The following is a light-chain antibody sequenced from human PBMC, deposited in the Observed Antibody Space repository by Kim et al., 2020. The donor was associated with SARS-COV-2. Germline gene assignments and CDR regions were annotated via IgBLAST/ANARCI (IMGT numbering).Light chain of an antibody. Sequence: ALGQTVRIACQGDSLRPFPASWYQQKPGRAPLLVIYTNNKRPSGIPDRFSASSSGNTASLTITGARAEDEADYYCKSRDSSGRHLIFGTGTKVTVL. CDR1: SLRPFP. J-gene: IGLJ1*01. CDR3: KSRDSSGRHLI. CDR2: TNN. V-gene: IGLV3-19*01.